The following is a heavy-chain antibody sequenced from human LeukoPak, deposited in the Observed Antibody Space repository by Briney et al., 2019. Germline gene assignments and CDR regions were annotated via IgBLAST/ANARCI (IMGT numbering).Heavy chain of an antibody. D-gene: IGHD3-22*01. Sequence: GGSLRLSCAASGFTFSSYAMHWVRQAPGKGLEWVAVISYDGSNKYYADSVKGRFTISRDNSKNTLYLQMNSLRAEDTAVYYWGRGGGAYYYDSSGLGDYWGQGTLVTVSS. J-gene: IGHJ4*02. CDR2: ISYDGSNK. CDR1: GFTFSSYA. V-gene: IGHV3-30*04. CDR3: GRGGGAYYYDSSGLGDY.